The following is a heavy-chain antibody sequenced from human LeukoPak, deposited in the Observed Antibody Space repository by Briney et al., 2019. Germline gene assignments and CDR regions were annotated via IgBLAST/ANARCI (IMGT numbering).Heavy chain of an antibody. D-gene: IGHD6-19*01. J-gene: IGHJ4*02. CDR1: GFTFSSYA. CDR2: ISYDGSNK. V-gene: IGHV3-30-3*01. CDR3: ARESIAVAGGVLEVDY. Sequence: PGGSLRLSCAASGFTFSSYAMHWVRQAPGKGLEWVAVISYDGSNKYYADSVKGRFTISRDNSKNTLYLQMNSLRAEDTAVYYCARESIAVAGGVLEVDYWGQGTLVTVSS.